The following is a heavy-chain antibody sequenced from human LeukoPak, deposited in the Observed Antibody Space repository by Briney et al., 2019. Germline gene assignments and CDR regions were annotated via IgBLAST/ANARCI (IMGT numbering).Heavy chain of an antibody. J-gene: IGHJ4*02. D-gene: IGHD3-3*01. CDR1: GYTFTGYY. CDR3: ARPLYYDFWSGYYPAFDY. V-gene: IGHV1-2*02. CDR2: INPNSGGT. Sequence: ASVKVSCKASGYTFTGYYMHWVRQAPGQGLEWMGWINPNSGGTNYAQKFQGRVTMTRDTSISTAYMELSRLRSDDTAVYYCARPLYYDFWSGYYPAFDYWGQGTLVTVSS.